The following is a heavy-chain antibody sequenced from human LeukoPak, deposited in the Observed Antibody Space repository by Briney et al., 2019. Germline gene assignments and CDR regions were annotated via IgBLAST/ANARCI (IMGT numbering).Heavy chain of an antibody. D-gene: IGHD3-3*01. CDR3: AKDAGRYGFWSGLGY. J-gene: IGHJ4*02. V-gene: IGHV3-30*02. CDR1: GFTFSSYG. Sequence: GGSLRLSXAASGFTFSSYGMHWVRQAPGKGLEWVAFIRYDGSNKYYADSVKGRFTISRDDSKNMLYLQMNSLRAEDTAVYYCAKDAGRYGFWSGLGYWGQGTLVTVSS. CDR2: IRYDGSNK.